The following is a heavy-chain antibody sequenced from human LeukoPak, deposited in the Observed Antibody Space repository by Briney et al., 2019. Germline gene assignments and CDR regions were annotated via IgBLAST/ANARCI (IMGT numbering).Heavy chain of an antibody. J-gene: IGHJ3*02. CDR2: INPNSGGT. D-gene: IGHD2-15*01. CDR1: GYTFTGYY. V-gene: IGHV1-2*02. Sequence: ASVKVSRKASGYTFTGYYMHWVRQAPGQGLEWMGWINPNSGGTNYVQKFQGRVTMTRDTSISTAYMELSRLRSDDAAVYYCARESSGAFDIWGQGTMVTVSS. CDR3: ARESSGAFDI.